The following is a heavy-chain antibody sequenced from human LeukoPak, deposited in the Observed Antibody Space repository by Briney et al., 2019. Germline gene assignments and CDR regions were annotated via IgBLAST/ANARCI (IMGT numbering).Heavy chain of an antibody. CDR2: IYHSGST. CDR3: ARYCSSTSCYRADAFDI. V-gene: IGHV4-30-2*01. Sequence: SETLSLTCAVSGGSISSGGHSWSWIRQPPGKGLEWIGYIYHSGSTYYNPSLKSRVTISVDRSKNQFSLKLSSVTAADTAVYYCARYCSSTSCYRADAFDIWGQGTMVTVSS. J-gene: IGHJ3*02. D-gene: IGHD2-2*02. CDR1: GGSISSGGHS.